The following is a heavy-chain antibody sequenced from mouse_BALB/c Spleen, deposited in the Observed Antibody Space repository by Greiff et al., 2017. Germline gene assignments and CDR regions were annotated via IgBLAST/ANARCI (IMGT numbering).Heavy chain of an antibody. V-gene: IGHV6-6*02. D-gene: IGHD2-10*02. CDR3: TSLVWGAMDY. CDR1: GFTFSNYW. CDR2: IRLKSNNYAT. J-gene: IGHJ4*01. Sequence: EVMLVESGGGLVQPGGSMKLSCVASGFTFSNYWMNWVRQSPEKGLEWVAEIRLKSNNYATHYAESVKGRFTISRDDSKSSVYLQMNNLRAEDTGIYYCTSLVWGAMDYWGQGTSVTVSS.